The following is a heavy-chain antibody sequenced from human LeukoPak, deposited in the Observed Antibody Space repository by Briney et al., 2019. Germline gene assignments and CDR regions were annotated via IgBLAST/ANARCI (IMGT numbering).Heavy chain of an antibody. Sequence: GASVKVSCKASGYAFTGYYMHWVRQAPGQGLEWMGIINPSGGSTSYAQKFQGRVTMTRDTSTSTVYMELSSLRSDDTAVYYCARPGGELAPGGSWFDPWGQGTLVTVSS. CDR3: ARPGGELAPGGSWFDP. D-gene: IGHD3-16*01. CDR1: GYAFTGYY. CDR2: INPSGGST. J-gene: IGHJ5*02. V-gene: IGHV1-46*01.